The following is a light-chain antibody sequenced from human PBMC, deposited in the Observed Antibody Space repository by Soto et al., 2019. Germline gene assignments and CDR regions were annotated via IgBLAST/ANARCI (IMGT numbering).Light chain of an antibody. J-gene: IGLJ2*01. CDR1: SSDVGGYNY. V-gene: IGLV2-8*01. Sequence: QSALTQPPSASGSPGQSVTISCTGTSSDVGGYNYVSWYQQHSGKAPNLMIYEVSKRPSGVPDRFSGSKSGNTASLTVSGLQAEDEADYYCSSYAGSNNFVVFGGRTKLTVL. CDR3: SSYAGSNNFVV. CDR2: EVS.